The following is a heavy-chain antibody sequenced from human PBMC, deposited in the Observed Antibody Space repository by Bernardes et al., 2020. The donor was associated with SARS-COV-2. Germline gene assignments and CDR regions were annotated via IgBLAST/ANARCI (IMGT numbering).Heavy chain of an antibody. CDR3: ARGRTRLDI. V-gene: IGHV6-1*01. D-gene: IGHD4-17*01. CDR2: TYYRSKWYY. J-gene: IGHJ3*02. Sequence: WVRQMPGKGLEWLGRTYYRSKWYYDYALSVKSRIAINPDTSKNQFSLQLNSVTPEDTAVYYCARGRTRLDIWGQGTMVTVSS.